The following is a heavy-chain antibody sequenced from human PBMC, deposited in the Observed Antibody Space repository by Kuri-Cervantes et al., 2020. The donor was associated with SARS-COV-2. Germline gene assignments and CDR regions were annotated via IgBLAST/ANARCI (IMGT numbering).Heavy chain of an antibody. CDR2: IYTSGST. CDR3: ARGELGYCSSTSCYTGWFDP. CDR1: GGSISSYY. V-gene: IGHV4-4*07. Sequence: GSLRLSCTVSGGSISSYYWSWIRQPAGKGLEWIGRIYTSGSTNYNPSLKSRVTISVDTSKNQFSLKLSSVTAADTAVYYCARGELGYCSSTSCYTGWFDPWGQGTLVTVSS. J-gene: IGHJ5*02. D-gene: IGHD2-2*02.